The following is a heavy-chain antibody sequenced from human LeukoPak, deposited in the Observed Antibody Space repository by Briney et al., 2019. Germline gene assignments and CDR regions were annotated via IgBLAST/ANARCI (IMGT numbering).Heavy chain of an antibody. CDR1: GYSISSGYY. D-gene: IGHD3-10*01. CDR3: AREHVEGSGSYYQKQYYYYYMDV. V-gene: IGHV4-38-2*02. Sequence: SETLSLTCTVSGYSISSGYYWGWIRQPPGKGLEWIGEINHSGSTNYNPSLKSRVTISVDTSKNQFSLKLSSVTAADTAVYYCAREHVEGSGSYYQKQYYYYYMDVWGKGTTVTVSS. CDR2: INHSGST. J-gene: IGHJ6*03.